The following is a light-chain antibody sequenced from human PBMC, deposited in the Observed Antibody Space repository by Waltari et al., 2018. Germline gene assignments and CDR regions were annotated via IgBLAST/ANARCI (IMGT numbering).Light chain of an antibody. J-gene: IGLJ1*01. Sequence: QSALTQPPSASGSPGQSVTISCTGTSSDIAAYHYVSWYQQHPGKAPKRMIYEVSKRPSGVPDRFSGSKSGNTASLTVSGLQAEDEADYYCSSYAGSNNYVFGTGTKVTVL. CDR1: SSDIAAYHY. CDR2: EVS. CDR3: SSYAGSNNYV. V-gene: IGLV2-8*01.